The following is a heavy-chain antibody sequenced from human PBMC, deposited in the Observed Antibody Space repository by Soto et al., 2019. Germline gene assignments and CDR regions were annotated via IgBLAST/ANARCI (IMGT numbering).Heavy chain of an antibody. CDR3: XXXXXXXXXLVPRDY. CDR2: ISAYNGNT. Sequence: QVQLVQSGAEVKKPGASVKVSCKASGYTFTSYGISXVRQAPGXGLXWMGWISAYNGNTNYAQKLQGRVTMTTDTSTSTXXXEXXXXXXXXXXXXXXXXXXXXXXXLVPRDYWGQGTLVTVSS. V-gene: IGHV1-18*01. J-gene: IGHJ4*02. CDR1: GYTFTSYG.